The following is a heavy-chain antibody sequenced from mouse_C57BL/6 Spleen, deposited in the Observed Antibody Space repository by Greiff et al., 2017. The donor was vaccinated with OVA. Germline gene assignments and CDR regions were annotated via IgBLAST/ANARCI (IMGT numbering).Heavy chain of an antibody. V-gene: IGHV1-78*01. D-gene: IGHD2-1*01. CDR2: IYPRDGST. CDR1: GYTFTDHT. Sequence: VQLQQSDAELVKPGASVKISCKASGYTFTDHTIHWMKQRPEQGLEWIGYIYPRDGSTKYNEKFKGKATLTADKSSSTAYMQLNSRTSEDSAVSSCATMDYGNYCCYFDVWGTGTTVTVSS. J-gene: IGHJ1*03. CDR3: ATMDYGNYCCYFDV.